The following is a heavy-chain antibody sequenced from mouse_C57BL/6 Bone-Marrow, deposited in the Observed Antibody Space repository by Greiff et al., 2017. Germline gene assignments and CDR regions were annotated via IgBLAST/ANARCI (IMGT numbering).Heavy chain of an antibody. CDR1: GYTFTDYN. CDR3: ARRGYGRGAY. V-gene: IGHV1-18*01. Sequence: SGPELVKPGASVKIPCKASGYTFTDYNMDWVKQSHGKSLEWIGDINPNNGGTIYNQKFKGKATLTVDKSSSTAYMELRSLTSEDTAVYYCARRGYGRGAYWGQGTLVTVSA. D-gene: IGHD1-2*01. J-gene: IGHJ3*01. CDR2: INPNNGGT.